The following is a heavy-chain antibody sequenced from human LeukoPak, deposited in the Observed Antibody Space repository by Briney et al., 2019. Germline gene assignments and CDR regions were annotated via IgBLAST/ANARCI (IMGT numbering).Heavy chain of an antibody. V-gene: IGHV4-34*01. CDR2: INHSGST. J-gene: IGHJ2*01. D-gene: IGHD5-18*01. Sequence: SGTLSLTCAVYGGSFSGYYWSWIRQPPGKGLEWIGEINHSGSTNYNPSLKSRVTISVDTSKNQFSLKLSSVTAAVTAVYYCARGLRQWIQLWSRPFDLWGRGTLVTVSS. CDR3: ARGLRQWIQLWSRPFDL. CDR1: GGSFSGYY.